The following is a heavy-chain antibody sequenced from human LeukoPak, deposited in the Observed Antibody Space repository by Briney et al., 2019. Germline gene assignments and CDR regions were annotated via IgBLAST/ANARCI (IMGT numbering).Heavy chain of an antibody. Sequence: SETLSLTCSVSGGSISSYYWSWIRQPPGKGLEWIGYIYYSGSTNYNPSLKSRVTISVDTSKNQFSLKLSSVTAADTAVYYCASHPGVAAADYWGQGTLVTVSP. CDR3: ASHPGVAAADY. CDR1: GGSISSYY. V-gene: IGHV4-59*01. D-gene: IGHD2-15*01. J-gene: IGHJ4*02. CDR2: IYYSGST.